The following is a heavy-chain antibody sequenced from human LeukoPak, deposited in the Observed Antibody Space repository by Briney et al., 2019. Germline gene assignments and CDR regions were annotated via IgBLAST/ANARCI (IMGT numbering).Heavy chain of an antibody. J-gene: IGHJ4*02. CDR3: ARDQRRDYFDY. CDR1: GGSISSYY. Sequence: SETLSLTCTVSGGSISSYYWSWIRQPPGKGPEWIGYIYYSGSTNYNPSLKSRVTISVDTSKNQFSLKLSSVTAADTAVYYCARDQRRDYFDYWGQGTLVTVSS. V-gene: IGHV4-59*01. D-gene: IGHD5-24*01. CDR2: IYYSGST.